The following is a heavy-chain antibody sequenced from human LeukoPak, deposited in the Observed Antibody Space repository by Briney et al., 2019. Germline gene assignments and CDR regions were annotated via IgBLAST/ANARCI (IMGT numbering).Heavy chain of an antibody. J-gene: IGHJ4*02. CDR2: IIPIFGTA. D-gene: IGHD2-2*01. CDR3: AVGGSTRHDY. CDR1: GGTFSSYA. V-gene: IGHV1-69*13. Sequence: ASVKVSRKASGGTFSSYAISWVRQAPGQGLEWMGGIIPIFGTANYAQKFQGRVTITADESTSTAYMELSSLRSEDTAVYYCAVGGSTRHDYWGQGTLVTVSS.